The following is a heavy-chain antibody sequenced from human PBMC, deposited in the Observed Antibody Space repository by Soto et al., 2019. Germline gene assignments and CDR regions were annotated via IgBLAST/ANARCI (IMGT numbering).Heavy chain of an antibody. CDR2: IYYSGST. J-gene: IGHJ3*02. CDR1: GGSISSYY. V-gene: IGHV4-59*08. CDR3: ARQFYGSGSRGAFDI. Sequence: SETLSLTCTVSGGSISSYYWSWIRQPPGKGLEWIGYIYYSGSTNYNPSLKSRVTISVDTSKNQFSLKLSSVTAADTAVYYCARQFYGSGSRGAFDIWGQGTMVTVSS. D-gene: IGHD3-10*01.